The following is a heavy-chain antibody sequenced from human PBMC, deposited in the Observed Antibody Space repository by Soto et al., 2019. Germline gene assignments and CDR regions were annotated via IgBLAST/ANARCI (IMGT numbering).Heavy chain of an antibody. Sequence: QVQLVQSGAEVKKPGASVKVSCKASGYTFTIYGINWVRQAPGQGLEWMVWISAYNANTHYAQKLQGRFTMTTVTFTSTAYMELRSLRADETAVYYCARGENCFDHWAAGTLVTVAS. CDR2: ISAYNANT. J-gene: IGHJ5*02. CDR3: ARGENCFDH. V-gene: IGHV1-18*01. CDR1: GYTFTIYG.